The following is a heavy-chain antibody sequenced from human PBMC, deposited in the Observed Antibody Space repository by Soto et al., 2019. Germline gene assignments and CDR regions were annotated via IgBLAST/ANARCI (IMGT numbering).Heavy chain of an antibody. CDR1: GYTFTSYY. J-gene: IGHJ4*02. CDR3: ARDPLMYSGRRGTGYFDS. V-gene: IGHV1-46*01. D-gene: IGHD1-26*01. CDR2: INPSGGST. Sequence: QVQLVQSGAEVKKPGASVKVSCKASGYTFTSYYMHWVRQAPGQGLEWMGIINPSGGSTSYAQKFQGRVTMTRDTSTSTVYMELSSLRSEDTAVYYCARDPLMYSGRRGTGYFDSWGQGTLVTVSS.